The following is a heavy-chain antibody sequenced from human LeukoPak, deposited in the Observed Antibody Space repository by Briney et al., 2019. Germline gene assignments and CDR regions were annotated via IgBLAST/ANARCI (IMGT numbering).Heavy chain of an antibody. CDR2: IYTSGST. D-gene: IGHD5-18*01. Sequence: PSETLCLTCAASGGSISSYYWSWIRQPPGKGLEWVGRIYTSGSTNYSPSLKGRVTMSVDTSKNQFSLKLSSVTAADTAVYYCARDRGYSYAFGYWGQGTLVTVSS. CDR3: ARDRGYSYAFGY. V-gene: IGHV4-4*07. CDR1: GGSISSYY. J-gene: IGHJ4*02.